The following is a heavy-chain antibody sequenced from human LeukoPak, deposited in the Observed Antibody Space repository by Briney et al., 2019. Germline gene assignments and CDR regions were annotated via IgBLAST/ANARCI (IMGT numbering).Heavy chain of an antibody. CDR1: GYTFTSYG. J-gene: IGHJ3*02. CDR3: ARFLVTAILNDAFDI. V-gene: IGHV1-2*02. Sequence: GASVKVSCKASGYTFTSYGISWVRQAPGQGLEWMGWINPNSGGTNYAQKFQGRVTMTRDTSISTAYMELSRLRSDDTAVYYCARFLVTAILNDAFDIWGQGTMVTVSS. D-gene: IGHD2-21*02. CDR2: INPNSGGT.